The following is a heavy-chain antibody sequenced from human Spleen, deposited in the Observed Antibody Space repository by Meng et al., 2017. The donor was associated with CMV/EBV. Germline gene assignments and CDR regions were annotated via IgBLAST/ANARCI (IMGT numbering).Heavy chain of an antibody. CDR3: AADQKWDLLPQHYGWYFDL. V-gene: IGHV1-69*05. D-gene: IGHD1-26*01. CDR1: GGTFSSYA. Sequence: SVKVSCKASGGTFSSYAISWVRQAPGQGLEWMGGIIPIFGTANYAQKFQGRVTITTDESTSTAYMELSSLRSEDTAVYYCAADQKWDLLPQHYGWYFDLWGRGTLVTVSS. CDR2: IIPIFGTA. J-gene: IGHJ2*01.